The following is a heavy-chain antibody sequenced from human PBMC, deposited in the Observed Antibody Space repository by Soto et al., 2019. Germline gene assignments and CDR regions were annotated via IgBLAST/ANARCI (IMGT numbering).Heavy chain of an antibody. Sequence: EVHLVESGGGLVQPGGSLRLSCAATGFIFSNYDMGWVRQAPGKGLEWVSAISHSGGGAYDVDSVKGRFTTSRDNSRNTLYLQMTSVRAEDTAIYYCVKCGLNCRPGPDFWDQGTLVTVSP. D-gene: IGHD2-21*01. CDR1: GFIFSNYD. V-gene: IGHV3-23*04. CDR3: VKCGLNCRPGPDF. CDR2: ISHSGGGA. J-gene: IGHJ4*02.